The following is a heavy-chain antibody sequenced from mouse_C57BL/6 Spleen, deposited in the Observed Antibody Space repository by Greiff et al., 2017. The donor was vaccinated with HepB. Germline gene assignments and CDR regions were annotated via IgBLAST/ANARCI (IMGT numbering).Heavy chain of an antibody. CDR2: IRNKANGYTT. CDR1: GFTFTDYY. J-gene: IGHJ3*01. CDR3: ASQTGSWFAY. D-gene: IGHD4-1*01. V-gene: IGHV7-3*01. Sequence: VQLKESGGGLVQPGGSLSLSCAASGFTFTDYYMSWVRQPPGKALEWLGFIRNKANGYTTEYSASVKGRFTISRDNSQSILYLQMNALRAEDSATYYCASQTGSWFAYWGQGTLVTVSA.